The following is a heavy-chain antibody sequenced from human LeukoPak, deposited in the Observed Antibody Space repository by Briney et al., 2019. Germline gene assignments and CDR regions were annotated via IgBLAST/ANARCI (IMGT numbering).Heavy chain of an antibody. J-gene: IGHJ3*02. CDR2: INHSGST. V-gene: IGHV4-34*01. Sequence: SETLSLTCAVYGGSFSGYYWSWIRQPPGKGLEWIGEINHSGSTNYNPSLKSRVTISVDTSKNQFSLKLSYVTAADTAVYYCAKPGYCSGGSCPDIAFDIWGQGTMVTVSS. D-gene: IGHD2-15*01. CDR3: AKPGYCSGGSCPDIAFDI. CDR1: GGSFSGYY.